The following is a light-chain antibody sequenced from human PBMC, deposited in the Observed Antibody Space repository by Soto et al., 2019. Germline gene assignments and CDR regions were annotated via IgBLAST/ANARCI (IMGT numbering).Light chain of an antibody. Sequence: DFQMSQSPSTLSGTVGDRVTITCRASQTISSWLAWYQQKPGKAPKLLIYKASTLKSGVPSRFSGSGSGTEFTLTISSLQPDDFATYYCQHYNSYSEAFGQVAMVDIK. J-gene: IGKJ1*01. CDR1: QTISSW. CDR3: QHYNSYSEA. V-gene: IGKV1-5*03. CDR2: KAS.